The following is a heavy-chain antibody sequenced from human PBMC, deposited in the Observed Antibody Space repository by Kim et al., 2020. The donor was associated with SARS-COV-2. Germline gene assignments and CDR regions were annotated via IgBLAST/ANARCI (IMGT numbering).Heavy chain of an antibody. CDR2: INRDGSDT. Sequence: GGSLRLSCAASGFTFSDSWMNWVRQVPGKGLVWVSRINRDGSDTAYADSVKGRFTISRDNAKNTLYLQLNRLRPEDTALYYCARPLSGTNCYDLWGQGTL. V-gene: IGHV3-74*01. CDR3: ARPLSGTNCYDL. CDR1: GFTFSDSW. D-gene: IGHD2-8*01. J-gene: IGHJ4*02.